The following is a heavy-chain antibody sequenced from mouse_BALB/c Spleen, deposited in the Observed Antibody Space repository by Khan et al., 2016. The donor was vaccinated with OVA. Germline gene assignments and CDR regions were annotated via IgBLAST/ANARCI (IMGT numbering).Heavy chain of an antibody. CDR3: SRSPYGNYVFAY. D-gene: IGHD2-1*01. CDR1: GFSLTSYG. CDR2: IWRGGST. V-gene: IGHV2-2*02. Sequence: QVQLKQSGPGLVQPSQSLSITCTVSGFSLTSYGVHWVRQSPGKGLEWLGVIWRGGSTDYNAAFISRLTISKDNSKSQVFFKMNSMQANDTAIYYCSRSPYGNYVFAYWGQGTLVTVSA. J-gene: IGHJ3*01.